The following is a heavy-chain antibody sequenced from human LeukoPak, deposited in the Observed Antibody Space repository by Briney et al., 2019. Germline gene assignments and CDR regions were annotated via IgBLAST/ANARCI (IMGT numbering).Heavy chain of an antibody. Sequence: GGSLRLSCAASGFTFSSYSMNWVRQAPGKGLEWVSFISSSRSYIYYADSVKGRFTISRDNAKNSLYLQMNSLRAEDTAVYYCAKVLTDLYDILTGPFDYWGQGTLVTVSS. V-gene: IGHV3-21*04. CDR2: ISSSRSYI. J-gene: IGHJ4*02. CDR1: GFTFSSYS. D-gene: IGHD3-9*01. CDR3: AKVLTDLYDILTGPFDY.